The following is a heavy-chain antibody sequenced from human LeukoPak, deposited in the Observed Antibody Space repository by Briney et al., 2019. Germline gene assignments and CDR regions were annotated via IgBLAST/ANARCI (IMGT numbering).Heavy chain of an antibody. Sequence: RTGGSLRLSCAASGFTFSSYSMNWVRQAPGKGLEWVSSISSSSSYIYYADSVKGRFTISRDNAKNSLYLQMNSLRVEDTAVYYCARADIVVVPAAFKGYYYYGMDVWGKGTTVTVSS. J-gene: IGHJ6*04. CDR3: ARADIVVVPAAFKGYYYYGMDV. CDR1: GFTFSSYS. CDR2: ISSSSSYI. D-gene: IGHD2-2*01. V-gene: IGHV3-21*01.